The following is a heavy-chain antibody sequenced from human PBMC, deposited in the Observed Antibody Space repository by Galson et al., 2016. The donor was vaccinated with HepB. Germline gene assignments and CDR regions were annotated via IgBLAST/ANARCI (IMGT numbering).Heavy chain of an antibody. D-gene: IGHD2/OR15-2a*01. Sequence: SVKVSCKASGYTFTSYTVHWVYLAPGQRLEWMGWINAGNGDTKYSQRFRGRVAITRDTSASTAYMELSSLRSEDTAVYYCTREITRGNSGRFFDYWGQGTPVTVSS. CDR2: INAGNGDT. CDR3: TREITRGNSGRFFDY. V-gene: IGHV1-3*01. J-gene: IGHJ4*02. CDR1: GYTFTSYT.